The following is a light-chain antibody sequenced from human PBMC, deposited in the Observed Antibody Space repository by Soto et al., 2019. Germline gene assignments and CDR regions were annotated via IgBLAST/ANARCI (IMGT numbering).Light chain of an antibody. J-gene: IGKJ1*01. CDR3: QQYNSYTWT. V-gene: IGKV1-5*01. CDR2: DAF. Sequence: IQMTQSPSTLSTYVGDRVTITCRASQSLSSRLAWYQQIPGKAPKLLIYDAFSLQSGVPSRFSGSGSGTEFSLTTSSLQPDDFATYYCQQYNSYTWTFGQGTKVDIX. CDR1: QSLSSR.